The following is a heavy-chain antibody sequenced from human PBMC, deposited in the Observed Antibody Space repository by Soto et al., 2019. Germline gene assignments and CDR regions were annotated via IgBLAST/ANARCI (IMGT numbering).Heavy chain of an antibody. D-gene: IGHD6-13*01. J-gene: IGHJ4*02. V-gene: IGHV4-39*01. CDR1: GGSISSSSYY. Sequence: SETLSLTCTVSGGSISSSSYYWGWIRQPPGKGLEWIGSIYYSGSTYYNPSLKSRVTISVDTSKNQFSLKLSSVTAADTAVYYCARHRGGRQQLTHFDYWGQGTLVTVSS. CDR3: ARHRGGRQQLTHFDY. CDR2: IYYSGST.